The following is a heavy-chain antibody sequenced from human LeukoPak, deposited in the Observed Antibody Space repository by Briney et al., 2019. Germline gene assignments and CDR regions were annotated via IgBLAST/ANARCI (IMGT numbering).Heavy chain of an antibody. CDR1: GFAVSSKY. CDR2: IYIGGAT. CDR3: ARGYCTNGVCFDY. Sequence: PGGSLRLSCTASGFAVSSKYMTWVRQAPGKGLEWVSLIYIGGATYYSDSVEGLFTISRDTSKNTLYLQMNSVRADDTAVYYCARGYCTNGVCFDYWGQGTRVTVSS. V-gene: IGHV3-53*01. J-gene: IGHJ4*02. D-gene: IGHD2-8*01.